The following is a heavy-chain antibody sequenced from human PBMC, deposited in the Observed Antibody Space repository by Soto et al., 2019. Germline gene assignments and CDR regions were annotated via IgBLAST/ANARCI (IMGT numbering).Heavy chain of an antibody. Sequence: GGSLRLSCAASGFTFSMYWMHWVRQVPGKGPEWVSRINDDGISTNYADSVKGRFTISRDNAKNTLYLQMNALRVEDTAVYYCTRGPRSTSTGTGAFWGQGTLLPVSS. D-gene: IGHD1-1*01. V-gene: IGHV3-74*01. J-gene: IGHJ4*02. CDR1: GFTFSMYW. CDR2: INDDGIST. CDR3: TRGPRSTSTGTGAF.